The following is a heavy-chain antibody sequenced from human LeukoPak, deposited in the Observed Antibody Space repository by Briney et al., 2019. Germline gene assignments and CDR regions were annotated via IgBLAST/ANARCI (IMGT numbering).Heavy chain of an antibody. CDR1: GGTFRNYA. CDR3: ARGHFTEQDSWFDP. Sequence: GASVKVSCKASGGTFRNYAIYWVRQAPGQGLEWMGGIIPLFRTANYAQNFQGRVTITADESTSTAYMELSSLTSADTAIYYCARGHFTEQDSWFDPWGQGTLATVSS. V-gene: IGHV1-69*13. CDR2: IIPLFRTA. J-gene: IGHJ5*02. D-gene: IGHD3-22*01.